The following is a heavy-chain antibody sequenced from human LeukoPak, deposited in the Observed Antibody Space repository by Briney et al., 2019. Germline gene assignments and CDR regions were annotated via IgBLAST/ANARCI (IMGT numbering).Heavy chain of an antibody. D-gene: IGHD3-22*01. CDR2: IYYSGST. J-gene: IGHJ4*02. CDR3: ARVTGYMIEDYFDY. Sequence: SETLSLTCTVSGGSISSYYWSWIRQPPGKGLEWTGYIYYSGSTNYNPSLKSRVTISVDTSKNQFSLRLSSVTAADTAVYYCARVTGYMIEDYFDYWGQGTLVTVSS. V-gene: IGHV4-59*01. CDR1: GGSISSYY.